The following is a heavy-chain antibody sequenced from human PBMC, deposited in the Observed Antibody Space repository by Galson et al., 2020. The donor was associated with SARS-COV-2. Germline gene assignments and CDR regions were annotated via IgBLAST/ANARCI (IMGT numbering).Heavy chain of an antibody. Sequence: SETLSLTCTVSGGSITSSSYYWGWIRQPPGKGLERIGSIYYSGSTYYNPSLKSRVTISVDTSKNQFSLKLSSVTAADTAVYYCARQAAMITFGGVMPGYFDYWGQGTLVTVSS. CDR2: IYYSGST. D-gene: IGHD3-16*01. CDR3: ARQAAMITFGGVMPGYFDY. CDR1: GGSITSSSYY. J-gene: IGHJ4*02. V-gene: IGHV4-39*01.